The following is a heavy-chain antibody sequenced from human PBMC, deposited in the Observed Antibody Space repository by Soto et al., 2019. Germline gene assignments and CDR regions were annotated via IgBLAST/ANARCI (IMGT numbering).Heavy chain of an antibody. J-gene: IGHJ6*02. Sequence: GGSLRLSCAASGFTFSSYSMNWVRQAPGKGLEWVSYISSSSSTIYYADSVKGRFTISRDNSKSTLYLQMNSLRAEDTALYYCAKGRSYYYYYGMDVWGQGTTVTVSS. V-gene: IGHV3-48*01. CDR3: AKGRSYYYYYGMDV. CDR2: ISSSSSTI. CDR1: GFTFSSYS.